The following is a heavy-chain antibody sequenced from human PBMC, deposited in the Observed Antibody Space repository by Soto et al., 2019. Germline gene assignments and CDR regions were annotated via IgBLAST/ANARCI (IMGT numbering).Heavy chain of an antibody. CDR3: ARVRRNDASDYYGMDI. CDR1: GFSFSTST. V-gene: IGHV3-48*02. J-gene: IGHJ6*02. D-gene: IGHD1-1*01. CDR2: ISSGSTTI. Sequence: GGSLRLSCAASGFSFSTSTMNWVRQAPGKGLEWVSYISSGSTTIYYADSVKGRFTIARDNGKNSLYLQMNSLRDEDTAVYYCARVRRNDASDYYGMDIWGQGTTVTAP.